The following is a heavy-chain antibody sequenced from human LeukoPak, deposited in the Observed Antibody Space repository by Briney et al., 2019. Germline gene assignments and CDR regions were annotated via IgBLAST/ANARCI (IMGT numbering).Heavy chain of an antibody. CDR2: ISSSGSTI. D-gene: IGHD5-18*01. CDR3: ARVTAMATTHFDY. V-gene: IGHV3-48*04. CDR1: GFTFSSYS. J-gene: IGHJ4*02. Sequence: GGSLRLSCAASGFTFSSYSMNWVRQAPGKGLEWVSYISSSGSTIYYADSVKGRFTISRDNAKNSLYLQMNSLRAEDTAVYYCARVTAMATTHFDYWGQGTLVTVSS.